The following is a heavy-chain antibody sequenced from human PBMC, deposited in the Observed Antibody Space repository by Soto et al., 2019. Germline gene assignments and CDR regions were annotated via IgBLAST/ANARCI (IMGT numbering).Heavy chain of an antibody. D-gene: IGHD6-13*01. Sequence: PSETLSLTCAVSGGSISSSNWWSWVRQPPGKGLEWIGEIYHSGSTNYNPSLKSRVTISVDKSKNQFSLKLSSVTAADTAVYYCARVQQTRGFYYYYRMDVWGQGTTVT. J-gene: IGHJ6*02. CDR3: ARVQQTRGFYYYYRMDV. CDR1: GGSISSSNW. CDR2: IYHSGST. V-gene: IGHV4-4*02.